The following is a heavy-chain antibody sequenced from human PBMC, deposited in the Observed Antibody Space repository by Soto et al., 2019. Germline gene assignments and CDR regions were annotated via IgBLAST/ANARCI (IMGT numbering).Heavy chain of an antibody. D-gene: IGHD2-21*02. J-gene: IGHJ4*02. CDR2: IGGRGTSA. CDR3: AKSRYVDCSGDFYYC. Sequence: GGSLRLSCAASGFRFSNYAMRWVRKAPGKGLEWVSGIGGRGTSAYYADSVKGRFAISRDNSENTVFLQLNRLSADDPAGYFCAKSRYVDCSGDFYYCWGQGTLVTVSS. V-gene: IGHV3-23*01. CDR1: GFRFSNYA.